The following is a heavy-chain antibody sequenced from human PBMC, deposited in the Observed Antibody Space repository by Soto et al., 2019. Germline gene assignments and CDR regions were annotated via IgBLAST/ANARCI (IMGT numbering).Heavy chain of an antibody. CDR1: GGTFGSYA. D-gene: IGHD6-19*01. CDR2: TIPIFGTA. Sequence: SVKVSCKASGGTFGSYAISWVRQAPGQGLEWMGGTIPIFGTANYAQKFQGRVTITADKSTSTAYMELSSLRSEDTAVYYCARGKGALAVAGPFDYWGQGTLVTVSS. J-gene: IGHJ4*02. V-gene: IGHV1-69*06. CDR3: ARGKGALAVAGPFDY.